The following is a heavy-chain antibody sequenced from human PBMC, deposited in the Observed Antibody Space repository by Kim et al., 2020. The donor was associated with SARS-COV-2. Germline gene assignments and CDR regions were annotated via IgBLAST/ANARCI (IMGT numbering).Heavy chain of an antibody. V-gene: IGHV1-3*04. J-gene: IGHJ4*01. Sequence: ASVKVSCKASGYTFSKNGIDWVRQAPGERLEWMGWINSGDGNTEYSEKFYDRLTITRDTSANASYLELSRLTSEDSGVYYCARGGPFSGSGSPFDYWGHG. CDR3: ARGGPFSGSGSPFDY. CDR1: GYTFSKNG. CDR2: INSGDGNT. D-gene: IGHD3-10*01.